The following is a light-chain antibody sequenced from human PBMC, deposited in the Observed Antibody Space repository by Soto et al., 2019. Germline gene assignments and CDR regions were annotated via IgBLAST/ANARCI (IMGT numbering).Light chain of an antibody. V-gene: IGLV1-44*01. Sequence: QSVLTQPPSASGTPGQRVTISCSGRSSNIGSNYVNWYQQLPGTAPKLLIYSNNQRPSGVPDRFSGSKSGTSASLAISGLQFEDEADYYCAAWDNSLNGNVVFGGGTKLTVL. J-gene: IGLJ2*01. CDR3: AAWDNSLNGNVV. CDR2: SNN. CDR1: SSNIGSNY.